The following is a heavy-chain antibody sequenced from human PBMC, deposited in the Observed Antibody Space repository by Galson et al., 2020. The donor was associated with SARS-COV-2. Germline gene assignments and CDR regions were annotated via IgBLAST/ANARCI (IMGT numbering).Heavy chain of an antibody. J-gene: IGHJ4*02. Sequence: GESLKISCAASGFTFSSYNMNWVRQAPGKGLEWVSFITSSSTTYYADSVKGRFTISRDNAKNSLYLQMSGLRDDDTALCYCSRGLSSSWPFVDFGGQGALVTVSS. CDR1: GFTFSSYN. CDR2: ITSSSTT. CDR3: SRGLSSSWPFVDF. V-gene: IGHV3-48*02. D-gene: IGHD6-13*01.